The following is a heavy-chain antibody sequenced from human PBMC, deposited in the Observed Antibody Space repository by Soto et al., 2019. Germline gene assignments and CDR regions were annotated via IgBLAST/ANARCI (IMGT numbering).Heavy chain of an antibody. D-gene: IGHD2-2*01. Sequence: EVQLVESGGDLVQPGGSLRLSCAASGFTFSTYWMTWVRQAPGGGLEWVADIRKDASVLHYADSVEGRFTISRDNAKKSLYLQRSSLRAEDTAVYFCARDLHPAHGNLFYDAFDIWGQGTVVTVSS. CDR1: GFTFSTYW. J-gene: IGHJ3*02. V-gene: IGHV3-7*01. CDR2: IRKDASVL. CDR3: ARDLHPAHGNLFYDAFDI.